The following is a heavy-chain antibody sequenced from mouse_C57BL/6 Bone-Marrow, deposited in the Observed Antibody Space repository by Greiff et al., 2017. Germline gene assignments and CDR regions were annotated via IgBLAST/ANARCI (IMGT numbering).Heavy chain of an antibody. D-gene: IGHD2-2*01. CDR2: IDPSDSYT. CDR1: GYTFTSYW. Sequence: QVQLQQPGAELVRPGTSVKLSCKASGYTFTSYWMHWVKQRPGQGLEWLGVIDPSDSYTNYNQKFKGKATLTVDTSSSTAYRQLSSLTSEDSAVYYCARDYGYDAGFAYWGQGTLVTVSA. J-gene: IGHJ3*01. CDR3: ARDYGYDAGFAY. V-gene: IGHV1-59*01.